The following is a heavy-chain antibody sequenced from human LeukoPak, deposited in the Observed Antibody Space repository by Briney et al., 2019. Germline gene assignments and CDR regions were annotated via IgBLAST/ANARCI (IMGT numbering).Heavy chain of an antibody. D-gene: IGHD4-17*01. V-gene: IGHV3-30*03. CDR1: GFTFSSYG. CDR3: ASDGGDQPNKNLHY. Sequence: GGSLRLSCAASGFTFSSYGMHWVRQAPGKGLEWVAVISYDGSNKYYADSVKGRFTISRDNSKNTLYLQMNSLRADDTAVYYCASDGGDQPNKNLHYWGQGTLVTVSS. CDR2: ISYDGSNK. J-gene: IGHJ4*02.